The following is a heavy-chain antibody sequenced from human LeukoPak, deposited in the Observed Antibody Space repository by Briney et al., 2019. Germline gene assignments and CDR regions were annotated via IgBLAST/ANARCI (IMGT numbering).Heavy chain of an antibody. CDR2: ISRGGSPI. CDR1: GITFSDYY. V-gene: IGHV3-11*04. D-gene: IGHD1-14*01. CDR3: VITAGPPTDH. Sequence: GGSLRLSCTPSGITFSDYYMNWIRQAPGKGLKWLSFISRGGSPIYYADSVKGRFTISRDNAKNSLYLQMNSLRVEDTAMYYCVITAGPPTDHWGQGALVTVSS. J-gene: IGHJ4*01.